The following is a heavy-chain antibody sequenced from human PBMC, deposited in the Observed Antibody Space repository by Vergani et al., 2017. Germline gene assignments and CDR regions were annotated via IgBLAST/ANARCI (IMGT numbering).Heavy chain of an antibody. V-gene: IGHV3-21*06. CDR2: FSSSGNYV. D-gene: IGHD3-10*01. J-gene: IGHJ6*02. CDR3: ARDEGSGTNRHHYGLDV. Sequence: EEHLVESGGGLVKPGGSLRLSCVASGFTFGSYSVNWVRQAPGRGLEWVSSFSSSGNYVYYAASVKGRFSISRDNAKNLLSLQMNSLRADDTAVYYCARDEGSGTNRHHYGLDVWGQGTTVTVSS. CDR1: GFTFGSYS.